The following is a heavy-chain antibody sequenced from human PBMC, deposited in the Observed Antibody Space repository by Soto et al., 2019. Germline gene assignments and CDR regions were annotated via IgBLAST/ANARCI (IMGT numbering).Heavy chain of an antibody. V-gene: IGHV4-39*01. CDR3: GLGYIWGSYRPPLVDY. J-gene: IGHJ4*02. Sequence: SETLSLTCTVSGGSISSSSYYWGWIRQPPGKGLEWIGSIYYSGSTYYNPSLKSRVTISVDTSKNQFSLKLSSVTAADTAVYYCGLGYIWGSYRPPLVDYWGQGTLVTVSS. D-gene: IGHD3-16*02. CDR1: GGSISSSSYY. CDR2: IYYSGST.